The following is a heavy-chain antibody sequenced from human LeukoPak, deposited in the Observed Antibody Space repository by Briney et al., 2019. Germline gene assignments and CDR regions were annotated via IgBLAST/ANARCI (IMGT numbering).Heavy chain of an antibody. CDR1: GYTFTGYY. D-gene: IGHD2-15*01. J-gene: IGHJ4*02. CDR2: INPNRGGT. V-gene: IGHV1-2*02. Sequence: ASVKASCKASGYTFTGYYMNWVRQAPGQGLGGMGWINPNRGGTNYAQKCQGRVTMTRDTSISTAYMELSRLRSDDTAVYYCASPRAHCSGGSCYVFDYWGQGTLVTVSS. CDR3: ASPRAHCSGGSCYVFDY.